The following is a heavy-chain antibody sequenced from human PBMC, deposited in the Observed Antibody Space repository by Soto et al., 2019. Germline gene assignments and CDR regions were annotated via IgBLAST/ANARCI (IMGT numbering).Heavy chain of an antibody. V-gene: IGHV4-59*01. CDR1: GGSISSYY. Sequence: QVQLQESGPGLVKPSETLSLTCTVSGGSISSYYWSWIRQPPGKGLEWIGYIYYSGRTNYNPSLKRRVIMSVVTTKHQFSLKLSSVTAADTAVYYCARNNRAFYYYYYYVDVWGKGTTVTVSS. CDR2: IYYSGRT. J-gene: IGHJ6*03. CDR3: ARNNRAFYYYYYYVDV.